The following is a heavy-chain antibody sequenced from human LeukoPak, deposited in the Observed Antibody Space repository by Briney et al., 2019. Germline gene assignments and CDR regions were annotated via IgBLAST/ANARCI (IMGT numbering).Heavy chain of an antibody. CDR2: IYHSGST. V-gene: IGHV4-59*01. J-gene: IGHJ4*02. CDR1: GDSISSYY. CDR3: ATGYSSTWYYFDY. D-gene: IGHD6-13*01. Sequence: PSETLSLTCTVSGDSISSYYWSWIRQPPGKGLEWIGYIYHSGSTNYNPSLKSRVTISADTSKDQFSLKLASVTAADTAVYHCATGYSSTWYYFDYWGQGTLVTVSS.